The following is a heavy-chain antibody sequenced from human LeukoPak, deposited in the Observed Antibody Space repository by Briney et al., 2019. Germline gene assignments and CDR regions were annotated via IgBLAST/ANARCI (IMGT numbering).Heavy chain of an antibody. D-gene: IGHD3-22*01. CDR2: ISSSSSYI. V-gene: IGHV3-21*01. Sequence: GGSLRLSCAASGFTFSSYSMNWVRQAPGKGLEWVSSISSSSSYIYYADSVKGRFTISRDNAKNSLYLQMNSLRAEDTAVYYCARDLYYYDSSGYYLYYFDYWGQGTLVTVSS. CDR3: ARDLYYYDSSGYYLYYFDY. CDR1: GFTFSSYS. J-gene: IGHJ4*02.